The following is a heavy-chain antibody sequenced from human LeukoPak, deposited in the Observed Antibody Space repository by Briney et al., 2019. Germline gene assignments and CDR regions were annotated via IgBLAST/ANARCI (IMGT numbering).Heavy chain of an antibody. Sequence: TLSLXXTVSXDSISTYYWSWIRQPPGKGLEWIAYIDYRGSTTYNPSLRSRVTISVDTSRNQFSLKLSSVTAADTAVYYCARSRSGYSYDHAAFEIWGQGTMVTVSS. CDR2: IDYRGST. CDR3: ARSRSGYSYDHAAFEI. V-gene: IGHV4-59*01. CDR1: XDSISTYY. J-gene: IGHJ3*02. D-gene: IGHD5-18*01.